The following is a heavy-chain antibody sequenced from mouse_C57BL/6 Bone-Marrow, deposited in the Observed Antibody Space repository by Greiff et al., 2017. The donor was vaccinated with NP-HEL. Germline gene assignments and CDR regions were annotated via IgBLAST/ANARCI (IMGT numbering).Heavy chain of an antibody. Sequence: VMLVESGPELVKPGASVKISCKASGYAFSSSWMNWVKQRPGKGLEWIGRIYPGDGDTNYNGKFKGKATLTADKSSSTAYMQLSSLTSEDSAVYFCARSGYSNYGAWFAYWGQGTLVTVSA. D-gene: IGHD2-5*01. CDR2: IYPGDGDT. V-gene: IGHV1-82*01. CDR1: GYAFSSSW. CDR3: ARSGYSNYGAWFAY. J-gene: IGHJ3*01.